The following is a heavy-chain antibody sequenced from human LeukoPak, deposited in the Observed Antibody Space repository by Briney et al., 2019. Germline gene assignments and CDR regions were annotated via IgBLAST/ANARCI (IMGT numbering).Heavy chain of an antibody. CDR3: ARDNSGSYFDAFDI. CDR1: GGSISSGSYY. V-gene: IGHV4-61*02. CDR2: IYTSGST. J-gene: IGHJ3*02. Sequence: SETLSLTCTVSGGSISSGSYYWSWIRQPAGKGLEWIGRIYTSGSTNYNPSLKSRVTISVGTSKNQFSLKLSSVTAADTAVYYCARDNSGSYFDAFDIWGQGTMVTVSS. D-gene: IGHD1-26*01.